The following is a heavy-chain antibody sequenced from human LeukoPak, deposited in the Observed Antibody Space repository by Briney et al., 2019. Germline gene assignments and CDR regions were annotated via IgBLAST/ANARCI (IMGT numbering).Heavy chain of an antibody. CDR1: GYTFTSYG. CDR3: ARDNSVGDNAWWFDP. D-gene: IGHD1-26*01. Sequence: GASVKVSCKASGYTFTSYGISWVRQAPGQGLEWMGLINPTGGSTGYAQKFQGRVTMTRDMSTSTDYMELGSLRSEDTAIYYCARDNSVGDNAWWFDPWGQGTLVTVSS. CDR2: INPTGGST. J-gene: IGHJ5*02. V-gene: IGHV1-46*01.